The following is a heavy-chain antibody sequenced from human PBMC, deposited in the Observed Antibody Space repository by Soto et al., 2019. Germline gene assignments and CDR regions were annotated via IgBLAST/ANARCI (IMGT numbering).Heavy chain of an antibody. D-gene: IGHD2-15*01. J-gene: IGHJ4*02. CDR2: FDPEEGET. Sequence: QVQVVQSGAEMRKPGASVKLSCKVPAYTLTEIPIHWVRQAPGRGLEWMGVFDPEEGETIYAQKFKGRLTVTEDTSTDTVYMEVSGLTSEDTAVYYCAIGGRAAEFDYWGQGTLVTVSS. CDR1: AYTLTEIP. V-gene: IGHV1-24*01. CDR3: AIGGRAAEFDY.